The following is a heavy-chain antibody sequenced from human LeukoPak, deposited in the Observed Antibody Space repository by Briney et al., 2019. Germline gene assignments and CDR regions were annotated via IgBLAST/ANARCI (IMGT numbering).Heavy chain of an antibody. V-gene: IGHV3-74*01. CDR1: GFTFSSYW. CDR2: INSDGYSL. CDR3: ARLGYTSSYYYFDY. D-gene: IGHD2-2*01. Sequence: GGSLRLSCAASGFTFSSYWMHWVRQAPGKGLMWVSRINSDGYSLSYADSVKGRFTISRDNAKNTLYLQMNSLRAGDTAVYYCARLGYTSSYYYFDYWGQGTLVTVSS. J-gene: IGHJ4*02.